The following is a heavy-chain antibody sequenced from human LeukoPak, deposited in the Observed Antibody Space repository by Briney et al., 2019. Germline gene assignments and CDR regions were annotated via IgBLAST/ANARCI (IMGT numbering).Heavy chain of an antibody. V-gene: IGHV3-23*01. CDR2: ISGSGGST. D-gene: IGHD6-19*01. Sequence: PGGSLRLSCAASGFTFSSYSMSWVRHAPPKGLEWVSTISGSGGSTYYADSAKGRFTISRDNSKNTLYLQMNSLRAEDTAVYYCAKIAVAGVDYWGQGTLVTVSS. CDR3: AKIAVAGVDY. J-gene: IGHJ4*02. CDR1: GFTFSSYS.